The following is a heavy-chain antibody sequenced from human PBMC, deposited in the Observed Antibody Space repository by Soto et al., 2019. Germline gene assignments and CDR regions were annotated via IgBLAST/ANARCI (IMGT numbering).Heavy chain of an antibody. CDR2: IWYDGSYK. Sequence: PGGSLRLSCAASGFTFRSFAMHWVRQAPGKGLEWVAVIWYDGSYKFYADSVKGRFTISRENSKNTLYLQMNSLRAEDTAVYYCVRGYFDSTGYYYLDYWGQGTLVTVSS. J-gene: IGHJ4*02. CDR3: VRGYFDSTGYYYLDY. V-gene: IGHV3-33*01. D-gene: IGHD3-22*01. CDR1: GFTFRSFA.